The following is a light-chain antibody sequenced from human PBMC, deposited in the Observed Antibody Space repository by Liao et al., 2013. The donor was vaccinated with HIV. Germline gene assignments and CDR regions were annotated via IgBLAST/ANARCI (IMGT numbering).Light chain of an antibody. V-gene: IGLV3-1*01. J-gene: IGLJ3*02. CDR1: KLGDKY. Sequence: SYELTQAPSVSVSPGQTASITCSGDKLGDKYACWYQQKPGQSPVLVIYQDTRRPSGIPERFSGSNSGNTATLTISGTQAIDEADYYCQAWDSGPTWVFGGGTKLTVL. CDR2: QDT. CDR3: QAWDSGPTWV.